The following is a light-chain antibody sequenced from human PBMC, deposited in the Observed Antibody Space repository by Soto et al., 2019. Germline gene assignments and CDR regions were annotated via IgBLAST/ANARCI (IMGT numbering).Light chain of an antibody. V-gene: IGLV1-44*01. J-gene: IGLJ2*01. CDR2: NND. CDR1: SSNIGANP. CDR3: EAWDDSLYGAV. Sequence: QSVLTQPPSASGTPGQRVTISCSGSSSNIGANPINWYQQLPGTAPKLLIYNNDQRPSGVLDRFSASKSGTSASLAISGLQSEDGADYYCEAWDDSLYGAVLGGGTKLTVL.